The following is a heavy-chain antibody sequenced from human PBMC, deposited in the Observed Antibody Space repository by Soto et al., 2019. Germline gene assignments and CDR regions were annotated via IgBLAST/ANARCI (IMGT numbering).Heavy chain of an antibody. CDR2: INSDGSST. Sequence: EVQLVESGGGLVQPGGSLRLSCAASGFTFSSYWMHWVRQAPGKGLVWVSRINSDGSSTSYADSVKGRFTISRDNAKNTLYLQMNSLRAEDTAVYYCARGDVVVTAIRYYYGTDVWGQGTTVTVSS. CDR1: GFTFSSYW. V-gene: IGHV3-74*01. J-gene: IGHJ6*02. CDR3: ARGDVVVTAIRYYYGTDV. D-gene: IGHD2-21*02.